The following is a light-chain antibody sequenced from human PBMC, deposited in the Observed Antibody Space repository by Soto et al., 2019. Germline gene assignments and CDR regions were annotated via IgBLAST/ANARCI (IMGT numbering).Light chain of an antibody. CDR2: AAS. CDR3: QQSYSTPRT. V-gene: IGKV1-39*01. CDR1: QSISSY. Sequence: DIQMTQSPSSLSASLGDRVTITCLASQSISSYLNWYQQKPGKAPKLLIYAASSLQTGVPSRFSGSGSGTDFSLTTSSLQPEDFSTYYCQQSYSTPRTFGQGTKVDIK. J-gene: IGKJ1*01.